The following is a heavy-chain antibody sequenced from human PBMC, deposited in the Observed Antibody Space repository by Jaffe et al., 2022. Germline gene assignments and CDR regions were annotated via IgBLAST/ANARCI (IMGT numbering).Heavy chain of an antibody. J-gene: IGHJ4*02. CDR2: ISGSGGST. V-gene: IGHV3-23*01. Sequence: EVQLLESGGGLVQPGGSLRLSCAASGFTFSSYAMSWVRQAPGKGLEWVSAISGSGGSTYYADSVKGRFTISRDNSKNTLYLQMNSLRAEDTAVYYCEKAGGVAWSPPLYYFDYWGQGTLVTVSS. CDR3: EKAGGVAWSPPLYYFDY. CDR1: GFTFSSYA. D-gene: IGHD2-8*02.